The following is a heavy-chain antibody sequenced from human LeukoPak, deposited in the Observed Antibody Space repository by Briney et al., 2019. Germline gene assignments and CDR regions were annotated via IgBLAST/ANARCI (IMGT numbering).Heavy chain of an antibody. CDR2: IYYSGST. Sequence: PSETLSLTCTVSGGSISSSSYYWGWIRQPPGKGLEWIGSIYYSGSTYYNPSLKSRVTISVGTSKNQFSLKLSSVTAADTAVYYCARVEHPWQAYTLRFFSTSYDAFDIWGQGTMVTVSS. J-gene: IGHJ3*02. V-gene: IGHV4-39*07. D-gene: IGHD3-3*01. CDR1: GGSISSSSYY. CDR3: ARVEHPWQAYTLRFFSTSYDAFDI.